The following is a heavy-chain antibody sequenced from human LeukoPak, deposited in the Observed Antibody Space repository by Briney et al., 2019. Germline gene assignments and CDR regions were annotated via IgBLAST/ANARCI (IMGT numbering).Heavy chain of an antibody. CDR3: ARAPAAGRDY. CDR1: GGSFSGYY. Sequence: SETLSLTCAVYGGSFSGYYWSWIRQPPGKGLEWIGEINHSGSTNYNPSLKSRVTISVDTSKNQFSLKLSSVTAADTAVYYCARAPAAGRDYWGQGTLVTVSS. D-gene: IGHD6-13*01. CDR2: INHSGST. V-gene: IGHV4-34*01. J-gene: IGHJ4*02.